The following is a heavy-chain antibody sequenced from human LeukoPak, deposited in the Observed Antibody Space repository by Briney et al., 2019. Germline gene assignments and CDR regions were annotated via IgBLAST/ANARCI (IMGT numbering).Heavy chain of an antibody. CDR1: GGSISSSSYY. CDR3: ASQYYDILTGYPYYFDY. CDR2: IYYSGST. V-gene: IGHV4-39*01. D-gene: IGHD3-9*01. Sequence: SETLSLTCTVSGGSISSSSYYWGWIRQPPGKGLEWIGSIYYSGSTYYNPSLKSRVTISVDTSKNQFSLKLSSVTAADTAVYYCASQYYDILTGYPYYFDYWGQGTLVTVSP. J-gene: IGHJ4*02.